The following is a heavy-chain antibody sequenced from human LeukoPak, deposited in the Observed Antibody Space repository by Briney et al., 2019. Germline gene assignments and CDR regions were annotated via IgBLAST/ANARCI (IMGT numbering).Heavy chain of an antibody. CDR2: MDPTSGIT. J-gene: IGHJ4*02. V-gene: IGHV1-8*01. D-gene: IGHD5-24*01. CDR3: ARGGGDGYNFDY. CDR1: GYAFSSYD. Sequence: ASVKLSRTASGYAFSSYDVNWGREATGPGLKWLGWMDPTSGITGYAQKFQGRVTMNSNTSISTAYMELSSLRSEDTAVYYCARGGGDGYNFDYWGQGTLVTVAS.